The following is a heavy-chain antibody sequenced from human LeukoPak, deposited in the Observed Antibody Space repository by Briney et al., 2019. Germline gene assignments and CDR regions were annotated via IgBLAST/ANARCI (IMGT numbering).Heavy chain of an antibody. CDR1: RYTFTRYY. Sequence: ASVKVSCKASRYTFTRYYMHWVRQAAGQGREWMGWINPNSGGTNYAQKFQGRVTMTSDTSISTAYMELSRLRSDDTAVYYCARDYGSGWYFVDYWGQGTLVTVSS. J-gene: IGHJ4*02. D-gene: IGHD6-19*01. CDR3: ARDYGSGWYFVDY. V-gene: IGHV1-2*02. CDR2: INPNSGGT.